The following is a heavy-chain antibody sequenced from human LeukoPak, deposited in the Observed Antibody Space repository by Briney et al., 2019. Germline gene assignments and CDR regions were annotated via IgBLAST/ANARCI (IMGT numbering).Heavy chain of an antibody. CDR2: ISTDNGNT. V-gene: IGHV1-18*01. CDR1: GYSFTSYG. CDR3: ARGYSYGYGPLDY. D-gene: IGHD5-18*01. J-gene: IGHJ4*02. Sequence: WASVKVSCKASGYSFTSYGINWVRQAPGQGLDGMGWISTDNGNTDYAQNLQGRVTMTTDTSTSTAYMELRSLRSDDTAVYYCARGYSYGYGPLDYWGQGTLVTVSS.